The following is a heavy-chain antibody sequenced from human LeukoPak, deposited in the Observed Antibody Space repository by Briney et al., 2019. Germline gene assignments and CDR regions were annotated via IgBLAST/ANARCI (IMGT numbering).Heavy chain of an antibody. J-gene: IGHJ4*02. V-gene: IGHV3-30-3*01. CDR3: AREPPAVTHLDY. CDR2: ISYDGSNK. Sequence: PGGSLRLSCAASGFTFSSYAMHWVRQAPGKGLEWVAVISYDGSNKYYADSVKGRFTISRDNSKNTLYLQMNSLRAEDTAVYYCAREPPAVTHLDYWGQGTLVTVSS. D-gene: IGHD2-21*02. CDR1: GFTFSSYA.